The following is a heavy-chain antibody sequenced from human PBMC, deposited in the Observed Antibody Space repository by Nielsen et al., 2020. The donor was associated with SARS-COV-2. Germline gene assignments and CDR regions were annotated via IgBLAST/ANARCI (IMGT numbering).Heavy chain of an antibody. D-gene: IGHD6-13*01. J-gene: IGHJ4*02. Sequence: GGSLRLSCAASGFTFSDYYMSWIRQAPGKGLEWVSYISSSSSYTNYADSVKGRFTISRDNAKNSLYLQMNSLRAEDTAVYYCAKQNPSSWLKPFDYWGQGTLVTVSS. CDR1: GFTFSDYY. CDR3: AKQNPSSWLKPFDY. V-gene: IGHV3-11*03. CDR2: ISSSSSYT.